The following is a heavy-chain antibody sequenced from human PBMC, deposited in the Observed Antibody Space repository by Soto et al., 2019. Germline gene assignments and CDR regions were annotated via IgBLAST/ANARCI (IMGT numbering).Heavy chain of an antibody. J-gene: IGHJ2*01. CDR1: GFTFDDYA. CDR3: AKDYSSGWSSSFWYFDL. Sequence: EVQLVESGGGLVQPGRSLRLSCAASGFTFDDYAMHWVRQAPGKGLERVSGISWNSGSIGYADSVKGRFTIYRDNAKNSLYLQMNSLRAEVTALYYCAKDYSSGWSSSFWYFDLWGRGTLVTVSS. D-gene: IGHD6-19*01. V-gene: IGHV3-9*01. CDR2: ISWNSGSI.